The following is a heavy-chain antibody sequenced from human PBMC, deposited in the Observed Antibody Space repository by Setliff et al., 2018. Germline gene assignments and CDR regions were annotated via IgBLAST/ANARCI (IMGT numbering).Heavy chain of an antibody. CDR2: IYTSGNT. J-gene: IGHJ6*03. CDR3: ARGKSYYYYMDV. CDR1: GNSISSGY. V-gene: IGHV4-4*07. Sequence: PSETLSLTCTVSGNSISSGYWSWIRQPAGKGLEWIGRIYTSGNTNYNPSLKSRVTMPVDTSKKQFSLKLSSVTAADTAVYYCARGKSYYYYMDVWGKGTTVTVSS.